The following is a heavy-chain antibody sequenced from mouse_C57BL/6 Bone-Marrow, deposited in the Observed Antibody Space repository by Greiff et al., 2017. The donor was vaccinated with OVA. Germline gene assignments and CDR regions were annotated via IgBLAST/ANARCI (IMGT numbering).Heavy chain of an antibody. CDR3: AREFSYYGSSSYAMDY. V-gene: IGHV1-74*01. D-gene: IGHD1-1*01. Sequence: VQLQQPGAELVKPGASVKVSCKASGYTFTSYWMHWVKQRPGQGLEWIGRIHPSDSDTNYNQKFKGKATLTVDKSSSTAYMQLSSLTSEDSAVYYCAREFSYYGSSSYAMDYWGQGTSVTVSS. CDR1: GYTFTSYW. J-gene: IGHJ4*01. CDR2: IHPSDSDT.